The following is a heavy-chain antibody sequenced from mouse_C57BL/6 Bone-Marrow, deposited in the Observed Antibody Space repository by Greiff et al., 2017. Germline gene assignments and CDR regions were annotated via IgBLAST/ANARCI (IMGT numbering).Heavy chain of an antibody. J-gene: IGHJ1*03. D-gene: IGHD2-1*01. CDR1: GFTFSDYY. CDR2: INYDGSST. CDR3: ARDSYGNFYYWYFDV. Sequence: DVQLVESEGGLVQPGSSMKLSCTASGFTFSDYYMAWVRQVPEKGLEWVANINYDGSSTYYLDSLKSRFIISRDNAKNILYLQMSSLKSEDTATYYCARDSYGNFYYWYFDVWGTGTTVTVSS. V-gene: IGHV5-16*01.